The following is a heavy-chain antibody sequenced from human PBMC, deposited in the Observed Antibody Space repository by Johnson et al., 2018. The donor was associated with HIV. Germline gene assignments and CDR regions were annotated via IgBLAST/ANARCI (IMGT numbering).Heavy chain of an antibody. Sequence: QVQLVESGGGVVQPGRSLRLSCAASGFTFSSYGMHWVRQAPGKGLEWVAVIWYDGSNKYYADSVKDRFTISRDHSKNTMYLQMKSLRAEDTAVYYCAREAYGGNSGAFDVWGQGTMVTVSS. J-gene: IGHJ3*01. CDR1: GFTFSSYG. CDR3: AREAYGGNSGAFDV. CDR2: IWYDGSNK. V-gene: IGHV3-33*01. D-gene: IGHD4-23*01.